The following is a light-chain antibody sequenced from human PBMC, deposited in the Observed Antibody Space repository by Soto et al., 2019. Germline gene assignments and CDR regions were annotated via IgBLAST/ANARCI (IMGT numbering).Light chain of an antibody. J-gene: IGLJ1*01. CDR1: SSKIGSNY. Sequence: QSVPTQPPSASGTPGQRGPISCSGSSSKIGSNYVYWYQQLPGTAPKLLNYRNNQRPSGVPDRFSGSKSGTSASLAISGLRSEDEADYYCAAWDDSLSGYVFGTGTKVTVL. V-gene: IGLV1-47*01. CDR2: RNN. CDR3: AAWDDSLSGYV.